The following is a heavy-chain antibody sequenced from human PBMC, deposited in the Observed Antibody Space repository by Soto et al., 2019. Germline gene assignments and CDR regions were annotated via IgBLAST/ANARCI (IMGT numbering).Heavy chain of an antibody. Sequence: RLSCAASGLTFSTSAMHWVRQAPGKGLEWVAMISHDGSHEYYGDSVKGRFSVSRDNSHNILHLQMNSLRIEDTAVYFCARNTAHRLVRGWQDPCGQGTLVTVYS. CDR2: ISHDGSHE. V-gene: IGHV3-30-3*01. D-gene: IGHD3-10*01. CDR3: ARNTAHRLVRGWQDP. J-gene: IGHJ5*02. CDR1: GLTFSTSA.